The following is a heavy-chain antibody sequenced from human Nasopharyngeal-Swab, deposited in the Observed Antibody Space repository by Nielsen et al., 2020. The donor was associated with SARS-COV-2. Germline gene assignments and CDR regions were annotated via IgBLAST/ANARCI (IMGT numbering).Heavy chain of an antibody. D-gene: IGHD4/OR15-4a*01. Sequence: WVRQAPGQGLEWMGWTSAYNGNTNYAQKLQGRVTVTTDTSTSTAYMELRSLRSDDTAVYYCARAMTMVVTIPAYWGQGTLVTVSS. V-gene: IGHV1-18*01. J-gene: IGHJ4*02. CDR3: ARAMTMVVTIPAY. CDR2: TSAYNGNT.